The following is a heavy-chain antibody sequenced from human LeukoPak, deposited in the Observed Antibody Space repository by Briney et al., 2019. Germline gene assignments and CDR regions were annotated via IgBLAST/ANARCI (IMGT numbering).Heavy chain of an antibody. J-gene: IGHJ3*02. D-gene: IGHD2-15*01. V-gene: IGHV3-33*01. CDR3: VRTGGYSGVSGSPGGYDAFDI. Sequence: GRSLRLSCAASGFSFSNYGMHWVRQAPGKGLEWVAMIWYDGSSEYYADSVKGRFTISRDNSKNTLSLQMNSLRVEDTAVYYCVRTGGYSGVSGSPGGYDAFDIWGQGTMVSVSS. CDR1: GFSFSNYG. CDR2: IWYDGSSE.